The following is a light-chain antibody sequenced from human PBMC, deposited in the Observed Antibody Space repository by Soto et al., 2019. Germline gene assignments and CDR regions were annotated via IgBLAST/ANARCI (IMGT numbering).Light chain of an antibody. V-gene: IGKV1-39*01. CDR3: HQRGIWPNT. Sequence: DIQMTQSPSSLSASVGDRVTITCRASQSISSYLNWYQQKPGKAPKLLIYAASSLQSGVPSRFSGSGSGTDFTLTISSLEPEDFAVYYCHQRGIWPNTFGPGTKVDIK. CDR1: QSISSY. CDR2: AAS. J-gene: IGKJ3*01.